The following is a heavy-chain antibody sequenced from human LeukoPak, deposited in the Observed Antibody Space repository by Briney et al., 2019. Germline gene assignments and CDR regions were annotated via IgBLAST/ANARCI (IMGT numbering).Heavy chain of an antibody. CDR3: AKDQGRPDGAFDI. CDR1: GFSFISYA. Sequence: GGSLRLSCAASGFSFISYAMTWVRQAPGKGLEWVSVISDSGGSTYYADSVKGRFTISRDNSKNTLYLQMNSLRAEDTAVYYCAKDQGRPDGAFDIWGQGTMVTVSS. CDR2: ISDSGGST. J-gene: IGHJ3*02. V-gene: IGHV3-23*01.